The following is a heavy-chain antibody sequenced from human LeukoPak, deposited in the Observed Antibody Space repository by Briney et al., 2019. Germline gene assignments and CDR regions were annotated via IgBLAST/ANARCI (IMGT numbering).Heavy chain of an antibody. CDR2: INAGNGNT. Sequence: ASVKVSCKASGYTFTSYAMHWVRQAPGQRPEWMGWINAGNGNTKYSQKFQGRVTITRDTSASTAYMELSSLRSEDTAVYYCARHPDRAAAGTGFDYWGQGTLVTVSS. D-gene: IGHD6-13*01. CDR3: ARHPDRAAAGTGFDY. CDR1: GYTFTSYA. V-gene: IGHV1-3*01. J-gene: IGHJ4*02.